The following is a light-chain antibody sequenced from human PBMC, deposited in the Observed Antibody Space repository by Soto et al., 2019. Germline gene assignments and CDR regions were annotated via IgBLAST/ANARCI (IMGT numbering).Light chain of an antibody. V-gene: IGLV2-18*02. Sequence: QSALTQPPSVSGCPGQSVTISCTGTSSDVSRYNHVSWYQQPPGTAPKLIIYDVSNRPSGVPDRFSGSKSGNTASLTISGLLAEDEADYHCSSYTTSGTLVVFGGGTKVTVL. CDR1: SSDVSRYNH. CDR3: SSYTTSGTLVV. CDR2: DVS. J-gene: IGLJ3*02.